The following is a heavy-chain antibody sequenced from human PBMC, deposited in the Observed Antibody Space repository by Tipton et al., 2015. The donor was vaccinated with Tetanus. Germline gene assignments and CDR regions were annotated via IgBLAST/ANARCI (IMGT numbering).Heavy chain of an antibody. J-gene: IGHJ1*01. V-gene: IGHV5-51*01. D-gene: IGHD1-26*01. CDR2: IYPDDSDT. CDR1: GYSFSTHW. CDR3: VRTDSGSFTAGPQD. Sequence: QLVQSGTEVKKPGESLKMSYKASGYSFSTHWISWVRQMPGKGLEWMGIIYPDDSDTRYSPSFQGQVTISADKSIGTAYLQWNSLKASDTAMYYCVRTDSGSFTAGPQDWGQGTLVTVSS.